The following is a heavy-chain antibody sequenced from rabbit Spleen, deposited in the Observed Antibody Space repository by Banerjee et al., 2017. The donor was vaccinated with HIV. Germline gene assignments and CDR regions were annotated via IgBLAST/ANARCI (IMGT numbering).Heavy chain of an antibody. V-gene: IGHV1S47*01. CDR2: IDPVFGST. J-gene: IGHJ4*01. D-gene: IGHD1-1*01. CDR3: ARDGTSICVDLDL. Sequence: QEQLVESGGGLVRPEGSLKLSCKASGFDFSSYGMSWVRQAPGKGLEWIGYIDPVFGSTYYASWVNGRFTISSHSAQNTLYLQLNSLTAADTATYFCARDGTSICVDLDLWGPGTLVTVS. CDR1: GFDFSSYG.